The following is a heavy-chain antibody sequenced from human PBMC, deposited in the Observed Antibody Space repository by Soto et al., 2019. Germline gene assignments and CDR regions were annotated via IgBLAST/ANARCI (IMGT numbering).Heavy chain of an antibody. CDR2: IYYSGST. CDR1: GGSISSTSYY. V-gene: IGHV4-39*02. D-gene: IGHD2-2*01. CDR3: VLAYCITTSCYSEPGLTFDS. J-gene: IGHJ4*02. Sequence: PSETLSLTCTVSGGSISSTSYYWGWIRQPPGKGLEWIGSIYYSGSTYYNPSLKSRVTVSVDTSKNHFSLKLSSVTAADTALYYCVLAYCITTSCYSEPGLTFDSWGQGTLVTVSS.